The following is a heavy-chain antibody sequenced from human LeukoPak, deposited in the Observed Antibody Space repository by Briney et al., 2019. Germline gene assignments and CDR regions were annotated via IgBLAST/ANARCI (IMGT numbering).Heavy chain of an antibody. CDR1: GGSISSYY. CDR3: ARRTFGGVIAY. Sequence: TPSETLSLTCTVSGGSISSYYWSWIRQPPGKGLEWIGYIYYSGSTNYNPSLKSRVTISVDTSKNQFSLRLSSVTAADTAVYYCARRTFGGVIAYWGQGTLVTVSS. D-gene: IGHD3-16*02. J-gene: IGHJ4*02. CDR2: IYYSGST. V-gene: IGHV4-59*12.